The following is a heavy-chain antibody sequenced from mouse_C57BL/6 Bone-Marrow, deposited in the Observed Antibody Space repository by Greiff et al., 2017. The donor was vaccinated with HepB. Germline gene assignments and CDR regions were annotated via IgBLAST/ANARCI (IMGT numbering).Heavy chain of an antibody. CDR3: ARGHYYGSSYYAMDY. Sequence: QVQLKESGAELVKPGASVKMSCKASGYTFTTYPIEWMKQNHGKSLEWIGNFHPYNDDTKYNEKFKGKATLTVEKSSSTVYLELSRLTSDDSAVYYCARGHYYGSSYYAMDYWGQGTSVTVSS. D-gene: IGHD1-1*01. CDR1: GYTFTTYP. CDR2: FHPYNDDT. J-gene: IGHJ4*01. V-gene: IGHV1-47*01.